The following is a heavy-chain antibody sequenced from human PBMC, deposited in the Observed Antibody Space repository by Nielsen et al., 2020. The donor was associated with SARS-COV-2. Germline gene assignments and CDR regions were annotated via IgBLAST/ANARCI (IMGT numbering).Heavy chain of an antibody. J-gene: IGHJ5*02. V-gene: IGHV3-21*01. CDR1: GFTFDKYT. CDR3: ATGPGQLVLGWFDP. Sequence: GESLKISCVADGFTFDKYTMNWVRQAPGKGLEWVSSTSSSDFYKHYADSVKGRFTISRDNAKNSLYLQMNSLRDEDTAVYYCATGPGQLVLGWFDPWGQGTLVTVSS. D-gene: IGHD6-13*01. CDR2: TSSSDFYK.